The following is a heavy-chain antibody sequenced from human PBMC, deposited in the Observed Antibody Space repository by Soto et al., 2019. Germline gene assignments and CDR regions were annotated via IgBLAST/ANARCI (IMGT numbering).Heavy chain of an antibody. V-gene: IGHV1-18*01. CDR2: ISAYNGNT. Sequence: GASVKVSCKASGYTFTSYGISWVRQAPGQGLEWMGWISAYNGNTNYAQKLQGRVTMTTDTSTSTAYMELRSLRSDDTAVYYCARLRYCSSTSCYALDYWGQGTLVTVSS. CDR1: GYTFTSYG. D-gene: IGHD2-2*01. J-gene: IGHJ4*02. CDR3: ARLRYCSSTSCYALDY.